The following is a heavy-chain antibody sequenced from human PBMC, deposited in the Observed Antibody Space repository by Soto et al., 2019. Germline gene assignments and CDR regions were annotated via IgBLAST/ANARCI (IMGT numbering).Heavy chain of an antibody. CDR1: GLTFDSFW. Sequence: GGSLRLSCAASGLTFDSFWMTWVRQAPGKGLEWVSAISGSGGSTYYADSVKGRFTISRDNSKNTLYLQMNSLRAEDTAVYYCAKGAPMVRGVIVTNWFDPWGQGTLVTVSS. D-gene: IGHD3-10*01. CDR2: ISGSGGST. CDR3: AKGAPMVRGVIVTNWFDP. J-gene: IGHJ5*02. V-gene: IGHV3-23*01.